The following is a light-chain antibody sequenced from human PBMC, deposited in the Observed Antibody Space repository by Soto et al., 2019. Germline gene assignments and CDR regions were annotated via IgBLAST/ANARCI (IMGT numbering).Light chain of an antibody. Sequence: EIVLTQSPGTLSLSPGDRVTLSCRASRSVSSRFLAWYQQKHGQAPSLLIYGASSRATGIPDRFSGSGSGTDFTLTISRLEPADFAVYYCQQYGRSPWTFGQGTKVEVK. J-gene: IGKJ1*01. CDR1: RSVSSRF. V-gene: IGKV3-20*01. CDR2: GAS. CDR3: QQYGRSPWT.